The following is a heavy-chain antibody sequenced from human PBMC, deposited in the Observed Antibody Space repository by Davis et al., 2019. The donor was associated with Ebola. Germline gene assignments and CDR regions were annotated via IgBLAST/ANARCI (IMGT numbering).Heavy chain of an antibody. V-gene: IGHV3-21*01. J-gene: IGHJ4*02. CDR2: ISSSSSYI. CDR1: GFTFSSYT. Sequence: GESLKISCAASGFTFSSYTMNWVRQAPGKGLEWVSSISSSSSYIYYADSVKGRFPISRDNAKNSLYLQMNSLRAEDTAVYYCARDTPSYGFGYWGQGTLVTVSS. D-gene: IGHD5-18*01. CDR3: ARDTPSYGFGY.